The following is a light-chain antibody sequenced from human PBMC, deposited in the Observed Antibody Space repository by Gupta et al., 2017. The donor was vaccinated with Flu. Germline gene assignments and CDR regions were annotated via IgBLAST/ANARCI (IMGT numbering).Light chain of an antibody. CDR2: GAS. CDR3: QQDGSSPRT. Sequence: GTLDLSPGESATRSCGASQSVRSSYLAWYQQKPGQAPRLLIYGASSRATGIPDRFSGSGSGTDFTLTISRLEPEDFAVYYCQQDGSSPRTFGQGTKVEIK. J-gene: IGKJ1*01. V-gene: IGKV3-20*01. CDR1: QSVRSSY.